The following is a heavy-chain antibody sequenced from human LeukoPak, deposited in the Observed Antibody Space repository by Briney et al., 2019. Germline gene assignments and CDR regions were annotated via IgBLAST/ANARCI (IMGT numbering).Heavy chain of an antibody. CDR2: ISWNSGSI. CDR1: KFTFDDYA. V-gene: IGHV3-9*01. D-gene: IGHD4-17*01. J-gene: IGHJ4*02. CDR3: AKDFYGDYGEGAFDY. Sequence: PGRSLRLSCAASKFTFDDYAMHWVRQAPGKGLEWVSGISWNSGSIGYADSVKGRFTISRDNAKNSLYLQMNSLRAEDTALYYCAKDFYGDYGEGAFDYWGQGTLVTVSS.